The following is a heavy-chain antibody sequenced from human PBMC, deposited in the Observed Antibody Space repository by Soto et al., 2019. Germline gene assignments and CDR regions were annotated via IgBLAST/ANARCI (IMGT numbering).Heavy chain of an antibody. CDR3: ARGDYYDRSGPFSDALDV. CDR1: GFAFGTYW. CDR2: IKPDGSQK. Sequence: EMQLVESGGGLVQPGGSLRLSCAASGFAFGTYWMSWVRQAPGKGLEWVANIKPDGSQKWYVDSVKGRFSISRDNARTSVYLQLNSLRADDTAVYYCARGDYYDRSGPFSDALDVWGQGTKVTVSS. V-gene: IGHV3-7*04. J-gene: IGHJ3*01. D-gene: IGHD3-22*01.